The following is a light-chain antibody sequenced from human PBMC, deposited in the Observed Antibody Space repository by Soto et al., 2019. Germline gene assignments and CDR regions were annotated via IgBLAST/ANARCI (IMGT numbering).Light chain of an antibody. CDR2: GAS. V-gene: IGKV3-15*01. CDR1: HSVSNY. Sequence: EVVMTQSPATLSVSPGGRATLSCRASHSVSNYLAWYQQKPGQAPRLLIYGASTRATGIPARFSGSGSGTEFTLIISSLQSEDSAVYYCQQYNSWLWTFGQGTKVDIK. J-gene: IGKJ1*01. CDR3: QQYNSWLWT.